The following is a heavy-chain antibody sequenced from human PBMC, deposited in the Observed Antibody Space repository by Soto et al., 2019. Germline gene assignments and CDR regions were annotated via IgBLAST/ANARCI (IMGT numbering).Heavy chain of an antibody. V-gene: IGHV4-59*01. CDR1: GGSISSYY. Sequence: SETLSLTCTVSGGSISSYYWSWIRQPPGKGLEWIGYIYYSGSTNYNPSLKSRVTISVDTSKNQFSLKLSSVTAADTAVYYCARDEGVAARPKKYYYYGMGVWGQGTTVTVSS. CDR2: IYYSGST. J-gene: IGHJ6*02. CDR3: ARDEGVAARPKKYYYYGMGV. D-gene: IGHD6-6*01.